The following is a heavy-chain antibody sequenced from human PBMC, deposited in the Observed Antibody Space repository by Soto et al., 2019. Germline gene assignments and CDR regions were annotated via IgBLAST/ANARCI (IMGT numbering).Heavy chain of an antibody. J-gene: IGHJ4*02. V-gene: IGHV5-10-1*01. CDR3: ARRPLDYYDSSGYYYFDY. CDR2: IDPSDSYT. CDR1: GYNFNTYW. Sequence: PGESLKISCKGSGYNFNTYWIDWVRQMPGKGLEWMGRIDPSDSYTNYSPSFQGHVTISADKSISTAYLQWSSLKASDTAMYYCARRPLDYYDSSGYYYFDYWGQGTLVTVSS. D-gene: IGHD3-22*01.